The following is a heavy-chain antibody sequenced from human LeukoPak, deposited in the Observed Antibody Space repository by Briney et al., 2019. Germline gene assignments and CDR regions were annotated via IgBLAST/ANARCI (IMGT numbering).Heavy chain of an antibody. CDR3: AREGLYSGSYFKAFDI. Sequence: SETLSLTCTVSGGSISSYYWSWIRQPPGKGLEWIGYIYYSGSTYYNPSLKSRVTTSVDRSKNQFSLKLSSVTAADTAVYYCAREGLYSGSYFKAFDIWGQGTMVTVSS. J-gene: IGHJ3*02. CDR2: IYYSGST. CDR1: GGSISSYY. V-gene: IGHV4-59*12. D-gene: IGHD1-26*01.